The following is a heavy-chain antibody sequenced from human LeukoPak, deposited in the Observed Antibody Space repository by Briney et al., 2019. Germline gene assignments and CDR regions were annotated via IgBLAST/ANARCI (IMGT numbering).Heavy chain of an antibody. Sequence: ASVKVSCKASGYTFTGYYMHWVRQAPGQGLEWMGRINPNSGGTNYAQKFQGRVTMTRDTSISTAYMELSRLRSDDTAVYYCARVTSGSYEVEYFDYWGQGTLVTVSS. J-gene: IGHJ4*02. D-gene: IGHD1-26*01. CDR3: ARVTSGSYEVEYFDY. CDR2: INPNSGGT. CDR1: GYTFTGYY. V-gene: IGHV1-2*06.